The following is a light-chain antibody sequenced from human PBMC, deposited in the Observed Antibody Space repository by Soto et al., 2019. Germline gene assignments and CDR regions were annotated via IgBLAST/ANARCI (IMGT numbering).Light chain of an antibody. V-gene: IGKV3-15*01. CDR3: QQRSNWRT. CDR1: QRVSSH. CDR2: GAS. Sequence: EPVLTPNPRKLSVSRGEVASVSCRASQRVSSHLAWYQQKPGQAPRRLIYGASTRATGIPARFSGSGSGTEFTLPSCSLPSGAFAVYYGQQRSNWRTCGGGTKVDI. J-gene: IGKJ4*01.